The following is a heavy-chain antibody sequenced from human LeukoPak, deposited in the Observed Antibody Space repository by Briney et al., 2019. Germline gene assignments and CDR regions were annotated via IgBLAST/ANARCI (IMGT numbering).Heavy chain of an antibody. CDR1: GYTFTSYG. J-gene: IGHJ4*02. Sequence: ASVKVSCKASGYTFTSYGISWVRQAPGQGLEWMGWISAYNGNTNYAQKLQGRVTMTTDTSTSTAYMELRSLRSDDTAVYYCARVPLESNHWGAVGDYWGQGTLVTVSS. CDR3: ARVPLESNHWGAVGDY. CDR2: ISAYNGNT. V-gene: IGHV1-18*01. D-gene: IGHD7-27*01.